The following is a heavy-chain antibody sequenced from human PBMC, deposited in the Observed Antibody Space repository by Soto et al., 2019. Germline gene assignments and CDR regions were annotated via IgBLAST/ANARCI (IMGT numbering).Heavy chain of an antibody. CDR3: ARHRRAIVATTDPLDI. J-gene: IGHJ3*02. Sequence: PGESLKISCKGSGYSFTNYWIAWVRQMPGKGLEWMGIISPGDSDTTYSPSFQGRVTISTDKSTRTAYLQWSGLKASDTATYYCARHRRAIVATTDPLDIWGQGTKVTVSS. CDR2: ISPGDSDT. CDR1: GYSFTNYW. D-gene: IGHD1-26*01. V-gene: IGHV5-51*01.